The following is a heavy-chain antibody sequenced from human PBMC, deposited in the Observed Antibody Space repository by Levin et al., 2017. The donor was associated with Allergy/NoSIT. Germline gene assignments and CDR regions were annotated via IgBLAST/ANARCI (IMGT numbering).Heavy chain of an antibody. J-gene: IGHJ4*02. CDR3: VRDLSTLVRGVIPD. Sequence: SGGSLRLSCEASGFTVSSNHMNWVRQAPGKGLEWLSLLYTDGATYYADSVKGRFTVSRDTSRNTLYLQMNSLRPEDTAVYYCVRDLSTLVRGVIPDWGQGTLVTVSS. CDR1: GFTVSSNH. V-gene: IGHV3-66*01. D-gene: IGHD3-10*01. CDR2: LYTDGAT.